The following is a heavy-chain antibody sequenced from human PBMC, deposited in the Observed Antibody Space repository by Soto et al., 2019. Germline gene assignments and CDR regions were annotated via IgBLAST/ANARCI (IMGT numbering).Heavy chain of an antibody. D-gene: IGHD6-13*01. V-gene: IGHV3-53*01. CDR2: IYNTATT. CDR1: GFTVSTNF. Sequence: PGGSLRLSCAASGFTVSTNFMSWVRQAPGKGLEWVSVIYNTATTYYADSVKGRFTISRDNSRNTVYLQMDSLRAEDTAVYYCARDRIAAAGKVSATDVWGQGTTVTVSS. J-gene: IGHJ6*02. CDR3: ARDRIAAAGKVSATDV.